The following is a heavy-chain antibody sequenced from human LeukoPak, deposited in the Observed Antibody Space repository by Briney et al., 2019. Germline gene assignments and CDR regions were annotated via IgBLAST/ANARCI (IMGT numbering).Heavy chain of an antibody. J-gene: IGHJ6*03. CDR2: INEDGSEK. V-gene: IGHV3-7*01. CDR3: AXGXTMXV. Sequence: GGSLRLSCVALEFSFETYWMSWVRQAPGKGPEWVANINEDGSEKHYVGSVRGRFTISRDNADNSLHLQMNSLRPEDMAVYYCAXGXTMXVXGKGTXVT. CDR1: EFSFETYW.